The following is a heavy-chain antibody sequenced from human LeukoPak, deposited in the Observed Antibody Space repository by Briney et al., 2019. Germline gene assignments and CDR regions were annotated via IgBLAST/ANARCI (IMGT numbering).Heavy chain of an antibody. CDR1: GFIFSNYA. D-gene: IGHD6-25*01. CDR3: AKRAASALVDWFDP. Sequence: GSLRLSCAASGFIFSNYAMMWVRQAPGKGLEWVSSVTGSGGGTFYADSVKGRFTISRDNSQNTLYLQMNSLGAEDTAVYYCAKRAASALVDWFDPWGQGTLVTVSS. J-gene: IGHJ5*02. V-gene: IGHV3-23*01. CDR2: VTGSGGGT.